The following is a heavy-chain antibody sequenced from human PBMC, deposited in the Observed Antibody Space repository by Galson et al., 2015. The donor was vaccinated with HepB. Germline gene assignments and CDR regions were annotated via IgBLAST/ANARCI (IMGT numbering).Heavy chain of an antibody. CDR1: GYSFTSYW. CDR3: VSRQYYFASGTYYNVSDY. V-gene: IGHV5-10-1*01. CDR2: IDPSDSYT. J-gene: IGHJ4*02. Sequence: QSGAEVKKPGESLRISCTGSGYSFTSYWISWVRQMPGKGLEWMGRIDPSDSYTNYSPSFQGHVAISVDKSITTAYLQWSSLKASDTAMYYCVSRQYYFASGTYYNVSDYWGQGTLVTVSS. D-gene: IGHD3-10*01.